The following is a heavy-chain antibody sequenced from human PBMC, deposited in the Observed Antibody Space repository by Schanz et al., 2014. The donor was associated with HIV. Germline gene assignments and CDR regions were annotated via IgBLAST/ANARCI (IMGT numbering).Heavy chain of an antibody. D-gene: IGHD5-18*01. Sequence: QVHLVQSGGEVKKPGASVRVSCKASGYTFTKYYINWVRQAPGQGLEWMGLISPYTGYTNYAQKFQGRVTMTTDTSTSTAYMELSSLRSEDTAVYYCASGRFDTVIWWGDAFLIWGRGTMVTVS. CDR3: ASGRFDTVIWWGDAFLI. J-gene: IGHJ3*02. V-gene: IGHV1-18*01. CDR2: ISPYTGYT. CDR1: GYTFTKYY.